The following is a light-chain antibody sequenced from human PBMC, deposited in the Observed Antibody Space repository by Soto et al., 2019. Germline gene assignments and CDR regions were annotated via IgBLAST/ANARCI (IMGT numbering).Light chain of an antibody. CDR2: GAS. V-gene: IGKV3-15*01. CDR1: QSVSSN. Sequence: EIVMTQSPATLSVSPGERAPLSCRASQSVSSNLAWYQQQPCQAPRLLICGASTRATGIPARFSGSGSGTEFTLTISSLQSEDFAVYYCQQYNNWPSWTFGQGTKVDI. J-gene: IGKJ1*01. CDR3: QQYNNWPSWT.